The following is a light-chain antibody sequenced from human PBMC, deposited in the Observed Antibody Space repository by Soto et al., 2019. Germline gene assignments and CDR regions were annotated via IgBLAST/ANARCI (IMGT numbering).Light chain of an antibody. CDR3: LLYYGGPWV. J-gene: IGLJ3*02. Sequence: QAVVTQEPSLTVSPGGTVTLTCDSSTGAVSRNHYPNWFQHKPGQLPRALLFGTTNKYSSTPARFSGSLLGGKAALTLSGVQPEDEAEYYCLLYYGGPWVFGGGTKLTVL. CDR1: TGAVSRNHY. V-gene: IGLV7-43*01. CDR2: GTT.